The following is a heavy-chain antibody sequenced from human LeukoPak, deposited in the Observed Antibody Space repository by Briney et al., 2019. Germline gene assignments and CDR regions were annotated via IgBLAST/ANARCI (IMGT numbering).Heavy chain of an antibody. CDR3: ASKWFCGGDCYYQIDF. V-gene: IGHV3-30*03. D-gene: IGHD2-21*02. CDR2: ISSDENNK. CDR1: GFTFSSYV. Sequence: PGGSLRLPCAASGFTFSSYVMHWVRQAPGKGLEWVALISSDENNKYHADSVRGRFTISRDNSKNTLFLQMNSLRPEDTAVYYCASKWFCGGDCYYQIDFWGQGTLVTVSS. J-gene: IGHJ4*02.